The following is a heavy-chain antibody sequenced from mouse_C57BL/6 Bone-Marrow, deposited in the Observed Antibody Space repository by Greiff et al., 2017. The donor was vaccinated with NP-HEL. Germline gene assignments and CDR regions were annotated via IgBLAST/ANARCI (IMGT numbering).Heavy chain of an antibody. D-gene: IGHD2-1*01. Sequence: QVHVKQSGTELVKPGASVKLSCKASGYTFTSYWMHWVKQRPGQGLEWIGNINPSNGGTNYNEKFKSKATLTVDKSSSTAYMQLSSLTSEDSAVYYCARGVYYGNHLGFAYWGQGTLVTVSA. V-gene: IGHV1-53*01. CDR2: INPSNGGT. CDR3: ARGVYYGNHLGFAY. CDR1: GYTFTSYW. J-gene: IGHJ3*01.